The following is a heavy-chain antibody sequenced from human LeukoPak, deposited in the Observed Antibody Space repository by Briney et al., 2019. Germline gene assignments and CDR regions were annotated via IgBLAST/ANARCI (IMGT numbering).Heavy chain of an antibody. CDR3: ARRYDSSGYGD. J-gene: IGHJ4*02. CDR2: IYPGDSDT. D-gene: IGHD3-22*01. Sequence: PGASLQISGEGAGSIFTSYWIGWVRQLPGKGVEWMGIIYPGDSDTRDSPSFQGQVTISADKSISTAYLQWSSLKASDTAMYYCARRYDSSGYGDWGQGTLVTVSS. CDR1: GSIFTSYW. V-gene: IGHV5-51*01.